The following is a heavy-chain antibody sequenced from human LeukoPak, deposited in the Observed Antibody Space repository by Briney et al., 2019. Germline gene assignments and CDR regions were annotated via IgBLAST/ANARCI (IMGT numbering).Heavy chain of an antibody. CDR3: ARRKPRYSRFDY. Sequence: SETLSLTCTVSGGSISSYYWSWIRQPPGKGLEWIGYIYYSGSTNYNPSLKSRVTISVDTSKNQFSLKLSSVTAADTAVYYCARRKPRYSRFDYWGQGTLVTVSS. J-gene: IGHJ4*02. D-gene: IGHD5-18*01. CDR1: GGSISSYY. V-gene: IGHV4-59*08. CDR2: IYYSGST.